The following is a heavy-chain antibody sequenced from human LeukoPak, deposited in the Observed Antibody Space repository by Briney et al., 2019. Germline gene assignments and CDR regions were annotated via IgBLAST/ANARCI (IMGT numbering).Heavy chain of an antibody. CDR2: INHSGST. J-gene: IGHJ4*02. CDR3: ARGRSGYRVNGYFDY. V-gene: IGHV4-34*01. D-gene: IGHD5-12*01. CDR1: GGSFSGYY. Sequence: PSETLSLTCAVYGGSFSGYYWSWIRQPPGKGLEWIGEINHSGSTNYNPSLKSRVTISVDTSKNQFSLKLSSVTAADTAVYYCARGRSGYRVNGYFDYWGEGPLVTVSS.